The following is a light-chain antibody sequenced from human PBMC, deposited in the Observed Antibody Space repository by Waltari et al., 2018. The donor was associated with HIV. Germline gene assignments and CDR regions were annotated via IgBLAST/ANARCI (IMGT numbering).Light chain of an antibody. CDR3: CSYAGSSTYVV. Sequence: QSALTQPASVSGSPGQSITISCTGTPSDVGGYNYVSWYQQHPGKAPNLMIYDVSKRPSGVSNRFSGSKSGNTASLTISGLQAEDEADYYCCSYAGSSTYVVFGGGTKLTVL. J-gene: IGLJ2*01. V-gene: IGLV2-23*02. CDR2: DVS. CDR1: PSDVGGYNY.